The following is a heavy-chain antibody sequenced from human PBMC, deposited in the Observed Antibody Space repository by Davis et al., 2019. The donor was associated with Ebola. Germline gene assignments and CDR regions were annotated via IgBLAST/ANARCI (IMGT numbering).Heavy chain of an antibody. CDR3: ARDRIKMNQGVPVGNEYGMDV. Sequence: GGSLRLSCAASGFTLSDYYMSWIRQAPGKGLEWVSYISNGESTKYYADSVKGRFTVSRDNAKNSLHLQMNSLRAEDTAVYYCARDRIKMNQGVPVGNEYGMDVWGQGTTVTVSS. CDR1: GFTLSDYY. V-gene: IGHV3-11*01. J-gene: IGHJ6*02. CDR2: ISNGESTK. D-gene: IGHD3-10*01.